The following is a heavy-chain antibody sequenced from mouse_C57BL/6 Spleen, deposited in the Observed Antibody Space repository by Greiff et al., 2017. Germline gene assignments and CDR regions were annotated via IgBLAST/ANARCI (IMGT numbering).Heavy chain of an antibody. CDR2: IYPGDGDT. CDR3: ARDPFTTVLDY. V-gene: IGHV1-82*01. D-gene: IGHD1-1*01. Sequence: VKLVESGPELVKPGASVKISCKASGYAFSSSWMNWVKQRPGKGLEWIGRIYPGDGDTNYNGKFKGKATLTADKSSSTAYMQLSSLTSEDSAVYFCARDPFTTVLDYWGQGTTLTVSS. CDR1: GYAFSSSW. J-gene: IGHJ2*01.